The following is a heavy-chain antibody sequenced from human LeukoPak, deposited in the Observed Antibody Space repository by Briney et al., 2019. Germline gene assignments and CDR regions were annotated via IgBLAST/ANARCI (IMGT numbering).Heavy chain of an antibody. CDR2: IYHSGST. CDR1: GYSISCGYY. V-gene: IGHV4-38-2*02. CDR3: ARDGYYDFWSGYPSAFDI. Sequence: SETLSLTCTVSGYSISCGYYWGWIRQPPGKGLEWIGSIYHSGSTYYNPSLKGRVTISVDTSKNQFSLKLSSVTAADTAVYYCARDGYYDFWSGYPSAFDIWGQGTIVTVSS. D-gene: IGHD3-3*01. J-gene: IGHJ3*02.